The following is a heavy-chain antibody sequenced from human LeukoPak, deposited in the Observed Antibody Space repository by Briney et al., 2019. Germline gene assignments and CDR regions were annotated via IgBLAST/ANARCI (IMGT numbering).Heavy chain of an antibody. CDR2: ISYDGSNK. V-gene: IGHV3-30*18. CDR3: AKGSGNYLTYYFDY. J-gene: IGHJ4*02. D-gene: IGHD1-26*01. Sequence: GGSLRLSCAASGFTFSSYGMHWVRQAPGKGLEWVAVISYDGSNKYYADSVKGRFTISRDNSKNTLYLQMNSLRAEDTAVYYCAKGSGNYLTYYFDYWGQGTLVTVSS. CDR1: GFTFSSYG.